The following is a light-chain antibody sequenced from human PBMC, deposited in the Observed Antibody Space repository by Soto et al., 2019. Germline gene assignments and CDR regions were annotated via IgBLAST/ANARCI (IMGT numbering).Light chain of an antibody. CDR2: YDS. V-gene: IGLV3-21*04. CDR1: NIGSKS. CDR3: QVWDSSSDHVG. Sequence: SYELTQPPSVSVAPVKTARITCGGHNIGSKSVHWYQQKPGQAPVLVIYYDSDRPSGIPERFSGSNSGNAATLTISRVEAGDEADYYCQVWDSSSDHVGFGGGTKLTV. J-gene: IGLJ2*01.